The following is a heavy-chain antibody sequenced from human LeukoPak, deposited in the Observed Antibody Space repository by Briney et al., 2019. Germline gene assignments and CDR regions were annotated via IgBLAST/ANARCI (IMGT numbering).Heavy chain of an antibody. V-gene: IGHV3-30-3*01. Sequence: GGSLRLSCAASGFTFSSYAMHWVRQAPGKGLEWVAVISYDGSNKYNADSVKGRFTISRDNSKNTLYLQMNSLRAEDTAVYYCARDSGHLTHRSYMDVWGKGTTVTVSS. D-gene: IGHD2-15*01. CDR3: ARDSGHLTHRSYMDV. J-gene: IGHJ6*03. CDR1: GFTFSSYA. CDR2: ISYDGSNK.